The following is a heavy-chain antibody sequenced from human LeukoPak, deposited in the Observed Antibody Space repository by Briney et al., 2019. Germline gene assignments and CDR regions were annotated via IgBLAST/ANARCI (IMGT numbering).Heavy chain of an antibody. Sequence: SETLSLTCTVSGGSISSTFYYWGWIRQPPGTGLEWVGRIYYSGITYYNPSLKSRVTISVDTSKNQFSLKLSSVTAADTAVYYCATLYSSGWYFGSWGQGTLVTVSS. J-gene: IGHJ4*02. D-gene: IGHD6-19*01. CDR1: GGSISSTFYY. CDR3: ATLYSSGWYFGS. V-gene: IGHV4-39*01. CDR2: IYYSGIT.